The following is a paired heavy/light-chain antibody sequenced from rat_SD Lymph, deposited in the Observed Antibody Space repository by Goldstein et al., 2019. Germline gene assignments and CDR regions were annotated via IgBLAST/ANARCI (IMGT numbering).Heavy chain of an antibody. CDR1: GYTFTSYD. D-gene: IGHD1-12*02. J-gene: IGHJ3*01. CDR3: ARYYDGTYQPRRGSWFAY. Sequence: QVQLQQSGAELVKPGSSVKISCKASGYTFTSYDMHWIKQQPGNGLEWIGWIYPGNGNTKYNQKFNGKATLTADKSSSTAYMQLSSLTSEDSAVYFCARYYDGTYQPRRGSWFAYWGQGTLVTVSS. CDR2: IYPGNGNT. V-gene: IGHV1-28*01.
Light chain of an antibody. V-gene: IGKV22S2*01. CDR1: QNINNY. CDR2: NAN. CDR3: QQYNSWTT. Sequence: IQMTQSPSLLSASVGDRVTLSCKAGQNINNYLAWYQQKLGEAPKLLIYNANSLQTGIPSRFSGSGSGTDYTLTISSLQPEDVATYFCQQYNSWTTFGAGTKLELK. J-gene: IGKJ2-1*01.